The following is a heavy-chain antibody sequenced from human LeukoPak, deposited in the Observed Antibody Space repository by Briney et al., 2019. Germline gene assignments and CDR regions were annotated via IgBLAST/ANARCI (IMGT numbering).Heavy chain of an antibody. D-gene: IGHD3-22*01. V-gene: IGHV4-59*08. CDR2: IYYSGST. CDR3: ARAHSSGYYYYFDY. CDR1: GGSISSYY. J-gene: IGHJ4*02. Sequence: PSETLSLTCTVSGGSISSYYWSWIRQPPGKGLEWIGYIYYSGSTNYNPSLKSRVTISVDTSKNQFSLKLSSVTAADTAVYYCARAHSSGYYYYFDYWGQGTLVIVSS.